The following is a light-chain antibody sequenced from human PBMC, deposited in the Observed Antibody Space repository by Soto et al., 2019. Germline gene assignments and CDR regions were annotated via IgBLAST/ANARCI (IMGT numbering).Light chain of an antibody. CDR2: AAS. V-gene: IGKV1-9*01. Sequence: DIQMTQSPSSLSAYVGDRVTITCRASQDIVNFLNWYQQKPGKAPKLLIYAASTLQSGVPSRFSGSGSGTEFTLTISSLQPEDFATYYCQQLNSYLPLTFGGGTKVDIK. CDR1: QDIVNF. CDR3: QQLNSYLPLT. J-gene: IGKJ4*01.